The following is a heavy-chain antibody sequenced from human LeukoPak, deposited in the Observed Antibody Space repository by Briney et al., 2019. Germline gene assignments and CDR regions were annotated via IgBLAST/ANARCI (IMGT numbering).Heavy chain of an antibody. CDR3: ARGNYGSGSYYRSGAFDI. D-gene: IGHD3-10*01. Sequence: PGGSLRLSCAAPGLPVSSKYMSWVRQAPGKGLEWVSVIYAGGRTYYADSVKGRFTISRDNSNNTLYLQMNSLRAEDTAVYYCARGNYGSGSYYRSGAFDIWGQGTMVTVSS. J-gene: IGHJ3*02. CDR1: GLPVSSKY. CDR2: IYAGGRT. V-gene: IGHV3-53*01.